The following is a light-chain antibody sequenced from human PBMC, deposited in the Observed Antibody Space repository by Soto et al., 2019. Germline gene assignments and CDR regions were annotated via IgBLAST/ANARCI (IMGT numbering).Light chain of an antibody. CDR3: STYTRSNRV. CDR2: DVS. J-gene: IGLJ3*02. V-gene: IGLV2-14*01. CDR1: SSDIGGYNF. Sequence: QSALTQPASVSGSPGQSITISCTGTSSDIGGYNFVSWYQQHPGKAPKLMIYDVSNRPSGISDRFSGSKSGNTASLTISGLQAEDEADYYCSTYTRSNRVFGGGTKLTVL.